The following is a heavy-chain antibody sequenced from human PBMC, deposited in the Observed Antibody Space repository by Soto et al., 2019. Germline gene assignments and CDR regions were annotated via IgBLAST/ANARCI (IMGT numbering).Heavy chain of an antibody. D-gene: IGHD6-6*01. CDR2: IIPILGIA. CDR3: AREGQLVPPFDY. V-gene: IGHV1-69*08. CDR1: GGTFSSYT. Sequence: QVQLVQSGAEVKKPGSSVKVSCKASGGTFSSYTISWVRQAPGQGLEWMGRIIPILGIANYAQKFQGRVTITADKSTSTAYMALSSLRSEDTAVYYCAREGQLVPPFDYWGQGTLVTVSS. J-gene: IGHJ4*02.